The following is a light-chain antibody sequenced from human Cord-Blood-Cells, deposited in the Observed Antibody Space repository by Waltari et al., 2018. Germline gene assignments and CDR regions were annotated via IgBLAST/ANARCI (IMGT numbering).Light chain of an antibody. CDR1: KLGDKY. J-gene: IGLJ2*01. Sequence: SYELTQPPSVSVSPGQTASITCSGDKLGDKYACWYQQKPGQSPVLVIYQDSKRPSGIPERFPRSNSGNTATLTISGTQAMDEADYYCQGWDSSNVVFGRGTKLAVL. CDR2: QDS. V-gene: IGLV3-1*01. CDR3: QGWDSSNVV.